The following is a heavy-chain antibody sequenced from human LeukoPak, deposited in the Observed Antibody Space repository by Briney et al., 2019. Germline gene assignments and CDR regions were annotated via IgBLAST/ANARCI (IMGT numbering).Heavy chain of an antibody. CDR1: GYTLTELS. D-gene: IGHD3-10*01. V-gene: IGHV1-24*01. Sequence: ASVKVSCKVSGYTLTELSMHWVRQAPGKGLEWMGGFDPEDGETIYAQKFQGRVTMTEDTSTDTAYMELSSLRSGDTAVYYCATDSSFEEPGDAFDIWGQGTMVTVSS. CDR2: FDPEDGET. CDR3: ATDSSFEEPGDAFDI. J-gene: IGHJ3*02.